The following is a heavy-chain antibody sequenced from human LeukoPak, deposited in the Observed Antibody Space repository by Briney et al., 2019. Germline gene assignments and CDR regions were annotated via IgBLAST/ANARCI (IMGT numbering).Heavy chain of an antibody. CDR1: GVSIGSGDYY. V-gene: IGHV4-30-4*08. CDR2: IYYSGST. J-gene: IGHJ4*02. D-gene: IGHD2-2*03. Sequence: SETLSLTCTVSGVSIGSGDYYWSWIRQPPGKGLEWIGYIYYSGSTNYNPSLKSRVTISVDTSKNQFSLKLSSVTAADTAVYYCARHSRLDKSSLSWADYWGQGTLVTVSS. CDR3: ARHSRLDKSSLSWADY.